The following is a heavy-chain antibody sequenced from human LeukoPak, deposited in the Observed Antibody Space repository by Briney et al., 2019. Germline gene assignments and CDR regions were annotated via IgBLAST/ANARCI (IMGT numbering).Heavy chain of an antibody. D-gene: IGHD4-17*01. Sequence: SGPTLVNPTETLTLTCTVSGFSLRNARMGVSWIRQPPGKALEWLAHIFSNDEKSYSTSLKSRLTITKHTSKSQVVLTMTNMDPVDTATYYCARMKSWDYGDSIDYFDYWGQGTLVTVSS. CDR2: IFSNDEK. CDR3: ARMKSWDYGDSIDYFDY. V-gene: IGHV2-26*01. CDR1: GFSLRNARMG. J-gene: IGHJ4*02.